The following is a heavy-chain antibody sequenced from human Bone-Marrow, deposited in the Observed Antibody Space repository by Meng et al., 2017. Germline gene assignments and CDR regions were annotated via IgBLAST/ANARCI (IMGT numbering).Heavy chain of an antibody. V-gene: IGHV3-21*01. D-gene: IGHD3-16*01. CDR3: ARDIGKDRFGYYYYYYGMDV. CDR1: GFTFSSYS. J-gene: IGHJ6*02. Sequence: GGSLRLSCAASGFTFSSYSMNWVRQAPGKGLEWVSSISSSSSYIYYADSVKGRFTISRDNAKNSLYLQMNSLRAEDTAVYYCARDIGKDRFGYYYYYYGMDVWGQGTTVTVSS. CDR2: ISSSSSYI.